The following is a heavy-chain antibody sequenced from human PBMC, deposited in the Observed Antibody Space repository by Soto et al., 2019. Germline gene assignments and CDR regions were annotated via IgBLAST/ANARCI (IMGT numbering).Heavy chain of an antibody. CDR1: GFSLTTGAVG. J-gene: IGHJ4*02. V-gene: IGHV2-5*01. Sequence: QITLKEAGPTLVKPTQTLTLTCTFSGFSLTTGAVGVGWICQPPGKALERLALVYASKDTRYSPSLNNRLTITVDTSKKLVVVTLTNMDPADTATYSCAHGRSVGSTNFFEYLGQGTLVTVSS. CDR2: VYASKDT. CDR3: AHGRSVGSTNFFEY. D-gene: IGHD3-10*01.